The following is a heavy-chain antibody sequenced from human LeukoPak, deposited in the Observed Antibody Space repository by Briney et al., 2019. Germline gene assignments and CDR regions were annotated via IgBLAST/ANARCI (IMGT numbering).Heavy chain of an antibody. CDR3: ANQPGIAVASRHFDY. D-gene: IGHD6-19*01. J-gene: IGHJ4*02. V-gene: IGHV3-9*01. Sequence: PGRSLRLSCAASGFTFDDYAMHWVRQAPGKGLEWVSGISWNSGSIGYADSVKGRFTISRDNSKNTLYLQMNSLRAEDTAVYYCANQPGIAVASRHFDYWGQGTLVTVSS. CDR2: ISWNSGSI. CDR1: GFTFDDYA.